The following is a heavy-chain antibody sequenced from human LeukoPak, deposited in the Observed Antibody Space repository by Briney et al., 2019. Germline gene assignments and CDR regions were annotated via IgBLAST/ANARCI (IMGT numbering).Heavy chain of an antibody. Sequence: PGRSLRLSCAASGFTFSSYGMHWVRQAPGKGLEWVAVISYDGSNKYYADSVKGRFTISRDNSKNTLYLQMNSLRAEDTAVYYCAKVVAVAGHFDYWGQGTLVTVSS. CDR1: GFTFSSYG. CDR2: ISYDGSNK. CDR3: AKVVAVAGHFDY. J-gene: IGHJ4*02. V-gene: IGHV3-30*18. D-gene: IGHD6-19*01.